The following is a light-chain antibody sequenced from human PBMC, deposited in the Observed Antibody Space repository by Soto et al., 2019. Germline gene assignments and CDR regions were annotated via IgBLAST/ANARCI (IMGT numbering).Light chain of an antibody. Sequence: EIVLTQSPGTLSLSPGERATLSCRASQSVSNYLAWYQQKPGQAPRLLIYGASSRATGIPDRFSGSGSGTDFTLTISRLEPEDFVVYCCQQYGGSPQTFGQGTKVEIK. CDR1: QSVSNY. CDR3: QQYGGSPQT. CDR2: GAS. J-gene: IGKJ1*01. V-gene: IGKV3-20*01.